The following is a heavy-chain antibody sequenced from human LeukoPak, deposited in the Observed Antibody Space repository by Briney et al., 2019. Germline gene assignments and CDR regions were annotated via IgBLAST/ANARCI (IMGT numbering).Heavy chain of an antibody. D-gene: IGHD5-12*01. CDR1: GFTFNSYA. CDR3: ARDQLAYSGYDTLFDY. V-gene: IGHV3-30*04. Sequence: GGSLRLTCAASGFTFNSYAIHWVRQAPGKGLEWVAVISYDGSNKYYAESVKGRFTISRDNSKNTLYLQLNSLRPDDTAVYYCARDQLAYSGYDTLFDYWGQGTLVTVSS. J-gene: IGHJ4*02. CDR2: ISYDGSNK.